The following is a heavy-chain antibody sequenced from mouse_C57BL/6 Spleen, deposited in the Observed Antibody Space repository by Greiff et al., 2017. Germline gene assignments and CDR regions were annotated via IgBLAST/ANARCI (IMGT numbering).Heavy chain of an antibody. V-gene: IGHV1-69*01. CDR1: GYTFTSYW. Sequence: QVQLQQPGAELVMPGASVKLSCKASGYTFTSYWMHWVKQRPGQGLEWIGEIDPSDSYTNYNQKFKGKSTLTVDKSSSTAYMQLSSRTSEDSAVYCCARYSGGYYFDGWGKGTTRTVSS. J-gene: IGHJ2*01. CDR3: ARYSGGYYFDG. CDR2: IDPSDSYT.